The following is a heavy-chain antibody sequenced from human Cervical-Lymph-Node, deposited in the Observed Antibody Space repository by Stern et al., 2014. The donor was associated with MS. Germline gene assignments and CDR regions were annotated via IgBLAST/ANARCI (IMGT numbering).Heavy chain of an antibody. Sequence: QVQLVQSGAEVKKPGSSVKVSCKASGGTFSSYAISWVRQAPGRGLEWMGEIIPMFGTTTYAQKFQGRVTIIADGATTTAYMELSSLRSEDTAIYYCARRDYYDSSGYYGDALDIWGQGTMVTVSS. CDR2: IIPMFGTT. CDR1: GGTFSSYA. CDR3: ARRDYYDSSGYYGDALDI. J-gene: IGHJ3*02. V-gene: IGHV1-69*01. D-gene: IGHD3-22*01.